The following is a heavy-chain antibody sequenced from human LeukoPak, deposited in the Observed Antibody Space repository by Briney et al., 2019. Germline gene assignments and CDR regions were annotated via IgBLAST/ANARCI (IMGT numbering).Heavy chain of an antibody. V-gene: IGHV1-18*04. CDR1: GYTFTDYY. D-gene: IGHD2-15*01. CDR3: ARDRGYCSGGSCYRNWFDP. CDR2: ISAYNGNT. Sequence: ASVKVSCKASGYTFTDYYFNWVRQAPGQGLEWMGWISAYNGNTNYAQKLQGRVTLTTDTSTSTAYMELRSLRSDDTAVYYCARDRGYCSGGSCYRNWFDPWGQGTLVTVSS. J-gene: IGHJ5*02.